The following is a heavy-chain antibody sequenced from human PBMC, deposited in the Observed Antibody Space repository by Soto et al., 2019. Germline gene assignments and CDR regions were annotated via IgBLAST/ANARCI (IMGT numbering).Heavy chain of an antibody. J-gene: IGHJ6*01. Sequence: ASVKVSCKASGYTFTGYYMHWVRQAPGQGLEWMGWINPNSGGTNYAQKFKGWVTMTRDKSISKAYMEVSRLRAGDTAVYYCARDRGTAASPPYYYDGNDVCGPGTTVTV. CDR1: GYTFTGYY. CDR2: INPNSGGT. D-gene: IGHD6-6*01. V-gene: IGHV1-2*04. CDR3: ARDRGTAASPPYYYDGNDV.